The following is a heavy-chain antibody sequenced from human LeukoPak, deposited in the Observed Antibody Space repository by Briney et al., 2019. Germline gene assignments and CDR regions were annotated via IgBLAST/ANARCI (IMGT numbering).Heavy chain of an antibody. D-gene: IGHD2-2*01. CDR3: ASREDIVVVPAAPASQEAFDI. V-gene: IGHV3-30*03. J-gene: IGHJ3*02. CDR2: ISYDGSNK. CDR1: GFTFSSYG. Sequence: QPGRSLRLSCAASGFTFSSYGMHWVRQAPGKGLEWVAVISYDGSNKYYADSVKGRFTISRDNSKNTLYLQMNSLRAEDTAVYYCASREDIVVVPAAPASQEAFDIWGQGTMVTVSS.